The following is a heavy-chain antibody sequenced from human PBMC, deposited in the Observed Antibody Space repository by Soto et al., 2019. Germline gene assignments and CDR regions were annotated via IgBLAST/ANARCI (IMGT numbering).Heavy chain of an antibody. Sequence: ASVKVSCKASGYTFTTYGISWVRQAPGQGLEWMGWISAYNNNTNYAQKLQGRVTMTTDTSTSTAYMELRSLRSDDTAVYYCASGIQLWLRRINNGYSGWGQGTLVTVSS. CDR1: GYTFTTYG. CDR3: ASGIQLWLRRINNGYSG. D-gene: IGHD5-18*01. J-gene: IGHJ4*02. V-gene: IGHV1-18*01. CDR2: ISAYNNNT.